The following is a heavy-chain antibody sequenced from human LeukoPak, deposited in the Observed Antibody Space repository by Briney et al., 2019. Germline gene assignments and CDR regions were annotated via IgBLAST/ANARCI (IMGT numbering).Heavy chain of an antibody. CDR2: FNPNSGGT. CDR3: AKGGGTIFGVLDY. J-gene: IGHJ4*02. CDR1: GYTFTGYS. Sequence: GASVKVSCKASGYTFTGYSVHWVRQAPGQGLEWMGWFNPNSGGTHYAQKFQGRVTMTRDTSISTAYMELSRLKSDDTVLYYCAKGGGTIFGVLDYWGQGTLVTVSS. D-gene: IGHD3-3*01. V-gene: IGHV1-2*02.